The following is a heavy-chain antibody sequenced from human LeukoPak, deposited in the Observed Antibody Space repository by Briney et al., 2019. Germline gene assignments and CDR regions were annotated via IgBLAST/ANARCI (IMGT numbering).Heavy chain of an antibody. CDR3: AVGQGYCSGGSCYLDWFDP. CDR1: GYTFTSYY. V-gene: IGHV1-46*01. J-gene: IGHJ5*02. CDR2: INPSGGST. Sequence: ASVKVSCKAFGYTFTSYYMHWVRQAPGQGLEWMGIINPSGGSTSYAQKFQGRVTMTRDMSTSTVYMELSSLRSEDTAVYYCAVGQGYCSGGSCYLDWFDPWGQGTLVTVSS. D-gene: IGHD2-15*01.